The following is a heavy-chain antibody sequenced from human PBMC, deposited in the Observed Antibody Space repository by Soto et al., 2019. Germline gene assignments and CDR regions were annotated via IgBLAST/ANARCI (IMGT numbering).Heavy chain of an antibody. CDR1: GYSFTSYW. J-gene: IGHJ6*02. V-gene: IGHV5-51*01. CDR2: IYPGDSDT. CDR3: ARQEGIAAAGSYYYYGMDV. D-gene: IGHD6-13*01. Sequence: GESLKISCKGSGYSFTSYWIGWVRQMPGKGLEWMGIIYPGDSDTRYSPSFQGQVTISADKSISTAYLQWSSLKASDTAMYYCARQEGIAAAGSYYYYGMDVWGQRTTVTVSS.